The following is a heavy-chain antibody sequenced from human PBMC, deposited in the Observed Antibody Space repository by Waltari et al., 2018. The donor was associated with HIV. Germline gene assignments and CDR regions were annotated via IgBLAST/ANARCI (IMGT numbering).Heavy chain of an antibody. Sequence: QVRLVQSAAEVKESGSSVKVSCKASGGNINDYAFSWVRQAPGQGLEWMGGISPGLVGSTNYGQKFQDTVTITAETSTNTVYMALSSLGSDDTALDYCARDHGGGAAAGGPPYQYYLDVWGQGTSVTVSS. CDR3: ARDHGGGAAAGGPPYQYYLDV. D-gene: IGHD3-16*01. CDR1: GGNINDYA. V-gene: IGHV1-69*06. J-gene: IGHJ6*02. CDR2: ISPGLVGST.